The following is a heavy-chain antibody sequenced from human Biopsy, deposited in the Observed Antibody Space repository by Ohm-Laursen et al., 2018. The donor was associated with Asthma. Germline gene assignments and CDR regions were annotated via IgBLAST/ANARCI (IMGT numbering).Heavy chain of an antibody. J-gene: IGHJ1*01. CDR1: GYTFINYA. D-gene: IGHD2-21*01. V-gene: IGHV1-3*01. Sequence: ASVKVSCKASGYTFINYAIHWVRQAPGQRLEWMGWINAGIGNTKYSQRFQGRVTISRDTSASTAYMDLSSLRSEDTAVYYCARGGGAHFQHWGQGTLVTVSS. CDR2: INAGIGNT. CDR3: ARGGGAHFQH.